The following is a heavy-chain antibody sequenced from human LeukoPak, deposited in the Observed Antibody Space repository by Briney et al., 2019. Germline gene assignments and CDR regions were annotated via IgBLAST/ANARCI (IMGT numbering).Heavy chain of an antibody. CDR1: GFTFSSYG. V-gene: IGHV3-30*18. D-gene: IGHD3-10*01. Sequence: PGGSLRLSCAASGFTFSSYGMHWVRQAPGKGLEWVAVISYDGSNTYYADSVKGRFTISRDNSKNMLYLQMNSLRAEDTAVYYCAKPYYYGSRSYVDYWGQGTLVTVSS. CDR3: AKPYYYGSRSYVDY. CDR2: ISYDGSNT. J-gene: IGHJ4*02.